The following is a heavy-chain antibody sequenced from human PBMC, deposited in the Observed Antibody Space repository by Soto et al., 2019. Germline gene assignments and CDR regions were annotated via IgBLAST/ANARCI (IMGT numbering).Heavy chain of an antibody. Sequence: ASETLSLTCAVSGGSISSGCYSWSWIRQPPGKGLEWIGYIYHSGSTYYNPSLKSRVTISVDRSKNQFSLKLSSVTAADTAVYYCARVPDRWGQGTLVTVSS. D-gene: IGHD2-2*01. CDR3: ARVPDR. V-gene: IGHV4-30-2*01. J-gene: IGHJ5*02. CDR2: IYHSGST. CDR1: GGSISSGCYS.